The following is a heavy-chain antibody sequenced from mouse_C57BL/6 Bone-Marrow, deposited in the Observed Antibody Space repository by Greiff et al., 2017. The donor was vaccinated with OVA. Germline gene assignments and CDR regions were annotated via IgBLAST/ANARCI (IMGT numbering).Heavy chain of an antibody. D-gene: IGHD1-1*01. J-gene: IGHJ3*01. CDR3: ARSIYYYGSSGAWFAY. V-gene: IGHV1-64*01. CDR1: GYTFTSYW. CDR2: IHPNSGST. Sequence: QVQLQQPGAELVKPGASVKLSCKASGYTFTSYWMHWVKQRPGQGLEWIGMIHPNSGSTNYNEKFKSKATLTVDKSSSTAYMQLSSLTSEDSTVDYCARSIYYYGSSGAWFAYWGQGTLVTVSA.